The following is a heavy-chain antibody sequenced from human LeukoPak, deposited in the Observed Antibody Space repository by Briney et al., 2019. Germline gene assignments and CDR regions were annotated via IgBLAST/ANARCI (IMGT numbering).Heavy chain of an antibody. J-gene: IGHJ4*02. CDR3: ASPKTPSGSYGDFDY. D-gene: IGHD1-26*01. CDR1: GVTVSSNY. CDR2: IYSGGST. V-gene: IGHV3-53*01. Sequence: PGGSLRLSCAASGVTVSSNYMSWVRQAPGKGLEWVSVIYSGGSTYYADSVKGRFTISRDNSKNTLYLQMNSLRAEDTAVYYCASPKTPSGSYGDFDYWGQGTLVTVSS.